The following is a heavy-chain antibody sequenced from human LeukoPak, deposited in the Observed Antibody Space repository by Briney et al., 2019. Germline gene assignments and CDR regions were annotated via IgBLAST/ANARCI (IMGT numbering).Heavy chain of an antibody. Sequence: PSETLSLTCAVYGGSFSGYYWSWIRQPPGKGLEWIGEINHSGSTNYNPSLKSRATISVDTSKNQFPLKLSSVTAADTAVYYCARLPDTAMVDGLDYWGQGTLVTVSS. CDR1: GGSFSGYY. D-gene: IGHD5-18*01. CDR2: INHSGST. V-gene: IGHV4-34*01. CDR3: ARLPDTAMVDGLDY. J-gene: IGHJ4*02.